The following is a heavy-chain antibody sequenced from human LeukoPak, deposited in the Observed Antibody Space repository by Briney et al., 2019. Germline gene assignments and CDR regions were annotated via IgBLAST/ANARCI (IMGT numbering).Heavy chain of an antibody. CDR1: GFTFSSYD. J-gene: IGHJ4*02. CDR2: ISGSGGST. Sequence: PGGSLRLSCAASGFTFSSYDMNWVRQAPEKGLEWVSTISGSGGSTYYADSVKGRFTISRDNSKNTLYLQMNSLRAEDTAVYYCAKARGSGWTYPSHYWGQGTLVTVSS. V-gene: IGHV3-23*01. D-gene: IGHD6-25*01. CDR3: AKARGSGWTYPSHY.